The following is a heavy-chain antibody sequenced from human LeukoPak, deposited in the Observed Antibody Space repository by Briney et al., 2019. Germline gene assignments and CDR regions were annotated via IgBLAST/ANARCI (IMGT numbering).Heavy chain of an antibody. J-gene: IGHJ4*02. Sequence: SETLSLTCAVSVGFIGSGGYSWWWVRQPPGKGLEWIGYVVTTGTTYYNPSLNSRLTISLDVPKNQLSLKLRSVTAADTAVYFCVRGVTRGYIYADWGQGTLVTVSS. CDR2: VVTTGTT. D-gene: IGHD5-18*01. CDR3: VRGVTRGYIYAD. CDR1: VGFIGSGGYS. V-gene: IGHV4-30-4*07.